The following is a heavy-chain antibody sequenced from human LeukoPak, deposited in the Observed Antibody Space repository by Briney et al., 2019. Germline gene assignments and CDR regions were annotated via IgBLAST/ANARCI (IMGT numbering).Heavy chain of an antibody. CDR2: INPSGGST. V-gene: IGHV1-46*03. Sequence: GASVKVSCKASGYTFTSYYMHWVRQAPGQGLEWMGIINPSGGSTSYAQKFQGRVTMTRDTSTSTVYMELSSLGSEDTAVYYCARSYDFWSGSPSRAWFDPWGQGTLVTVSS. CDR1: GYTFTSYY. J-gene: IGHJ5*02. D-gene: IGHD3-3*01. CDR3: ARSYDFWSGSPSRAWFDP.